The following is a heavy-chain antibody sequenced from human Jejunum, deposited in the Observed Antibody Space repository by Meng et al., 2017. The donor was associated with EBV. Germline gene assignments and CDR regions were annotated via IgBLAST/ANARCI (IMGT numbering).Heavy chain of an antibody. D-gene: IGHD2-8*02. J-gene: IGHJ5*02. CDR2: INTNTGYP. CDR1: GYTFTSSG. Sequence: LVQPGSELKKPGASVKVSCKPSGYTFTSSGINWVRQAPGQGLEWMGWINTNTGYPTYAQDFTGRFVFSLDTSVSTAYLQITSLSTEDNAVYYCARVRPGGGWFDPWGQGTLVTVSS. V-gene: IGHV7-4-1*02. CDR3: ARVRPGGGWFDP.